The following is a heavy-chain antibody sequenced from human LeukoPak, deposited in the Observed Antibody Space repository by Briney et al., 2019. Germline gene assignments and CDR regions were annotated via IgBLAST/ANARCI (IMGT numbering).Heavy chain of an antibody. D-gene: IGHD5-18*01. V-gene: IGHV1-18*01. CDR2: IRVSDGDT. Sequence: ASVKVSCKASGYTFTNYGFHWVRQAPGQGPEWMGWIRVSDGDTKYAQKFQGRVTLTRDTSANTAYMDLWSLRSDDTAVYFCARSGFSFGYHYFDLWGQGTLVTVSS. CDR1: GYTFTNYG. CDR3: ARSGFSFGYHYFDL. J-gene: IGHJ4*02.